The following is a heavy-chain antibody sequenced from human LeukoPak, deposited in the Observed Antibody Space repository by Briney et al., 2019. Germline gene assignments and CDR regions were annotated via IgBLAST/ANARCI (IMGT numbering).Heavy chain of an antibody. Sequence: PGGSLRLSCATSGFIFSSDSMIWVRQAPGKGLEWFSSISSTGAYIYYADSLKGRFTISRDNAKNSLYLQMNSLRADDTAVYYCARGLAAAGTRGPYWGQGTLVTVSS. V-gene: IGHV3-21*01. D-gene: IGHD6-13*01. CDR1: GFIFSSDS. CDR3: ARGLAAAGTRGPY. CDR2: ISSTGAYI. J-gene: IGHJ4*02.